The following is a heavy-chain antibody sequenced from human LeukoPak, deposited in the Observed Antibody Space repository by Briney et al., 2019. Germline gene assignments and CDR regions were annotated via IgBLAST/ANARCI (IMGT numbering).Heavy chain of an antibody. Sequence: ASVKVSCKASGYTFTSYAMHWVRQAPGQRLEWMGWINAGNGNTKYSQEFQGRVTITRDTSASTAYMELSSLRSEDMAVYYCARGQAGSYYDAFDIWGQGTMVTVSS. V-gene: IGHV1-3*03. CDR3: ARGQAGSYYDAFDI. J-gene: IGHJ3*02. CDR2: INAGNGNT. D-gene: IGHD1-26*01. CDR1: GYTFTSYA.